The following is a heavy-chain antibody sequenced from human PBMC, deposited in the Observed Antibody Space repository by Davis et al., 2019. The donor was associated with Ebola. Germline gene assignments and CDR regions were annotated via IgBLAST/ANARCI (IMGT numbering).Heavy chain of an antibody. CDR2: ISYDGSNK. Sequence: PGGSLRLSCAASGFTFSSYAMHWVRQAPGKGLEWVAVISYDGSNKYYADSVKGRFTISRDNSKNTLYLQMNSLRAEDTAVYYCARGRYCSGGSCYNWFDPWGQGTLVTVSS. D-gene: IGHD2-15*01. CDR3: ARGRYCSGGSCYNWFDP. V-gene: IGHV3-30-3*01. CDR1: GFTFSSYA. J-gene: IGHJ5*02.